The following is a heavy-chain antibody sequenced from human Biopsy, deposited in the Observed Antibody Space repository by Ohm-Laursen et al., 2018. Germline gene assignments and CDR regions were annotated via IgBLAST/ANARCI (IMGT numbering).Heavy chain of an antibody. CDR2: IYTSGSP. J-gene: IGHJ3*02. CDR1: GDSINNYY. V-gene: IGHV4-4*07. D-gene: IGHD1-26*01. Sequence: SDTLSLTCSVSGDSINNYYWSWIRQPAGKGLEWIGRIYTSGSPNYNLPLESRVTMSVDTSKNQFSLSLRSVTAADTAVYYCARGTGRYYVYGAFDIWGQGTVVTVSS. CDR3: ARGTGRYYVYGAFDI.